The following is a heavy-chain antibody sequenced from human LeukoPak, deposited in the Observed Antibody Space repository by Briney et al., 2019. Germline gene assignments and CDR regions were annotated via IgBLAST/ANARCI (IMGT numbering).Heavy chain of an antibody. D-gene: IGHD3-3*01. CDR3: ARDGITIFGVASAFDY. CDR2: ITSSSSTI. Sequence: GGSLRLSCAASGLTFSSYSMNWVRQAPGKGLEWVSYITSSSSTIYYADSVKGRFIISRDNAKNPLYLQMNSLRAEDTAVYYCARDGITIFGVASAFDYWGQGTLVTVSS. J-gene: IGHJ4*02. V-gene: IGHV3-48*01. CDR1: GLTFSSYS.